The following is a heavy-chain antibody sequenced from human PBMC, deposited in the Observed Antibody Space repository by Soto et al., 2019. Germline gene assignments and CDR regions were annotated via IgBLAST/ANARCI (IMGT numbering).Heavy chain of an antibody. CDR3: AKDGSHLAVAGTSPTSYFYGLAV. J-gene: IGHJ6*02. V-gene: IGHV3-30*18. Sequence: GGSLRLSCAASGFTFSVYVMHWVRQAPGKGLEWVALVSYDGSIKYYADSVKGRFTISRDNSKNTLYLQMNSLRVEDTAVYYCAKDGSHLAVAGTSPTSYFYGLAVWGQGTTVTVS. CDR2: VSYDGSIK. CDR1: GFTFSVYV. D-gene: IGHD6-19*01.